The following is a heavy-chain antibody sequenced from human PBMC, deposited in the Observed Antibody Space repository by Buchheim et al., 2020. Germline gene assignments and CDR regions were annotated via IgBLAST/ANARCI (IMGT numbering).Heavy chain of an antibody. J-gene: IGHJ4*02. Sequence: EMQLLESGGGLVQPGGSLRLSCAASGFTFSTYAMSWVRQPPGRGLEWVSAISGSVRSPYYADSVKGRFTISSDNSKNTLYLYMSNLRAEDTAVYYCATEGGYSYGLFDYWGQGTL. CDR2: ISGSVRSP. D-gene: IGHD5-18*01. V-gene: IGHV3-23*01. CDR3: ATEGGYSYGLFDY. CDR1: GFTFSTYA.